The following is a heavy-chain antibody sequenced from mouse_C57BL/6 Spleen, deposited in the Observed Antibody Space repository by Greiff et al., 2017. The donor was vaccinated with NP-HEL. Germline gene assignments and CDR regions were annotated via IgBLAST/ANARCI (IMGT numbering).Heavy chain of an antibody. J-gene: IGHJ3*01. V-gene: IGHV14-4*01. CDR3: TRETGGGIAY. CDR1: GFNIKDDY. CDR2: IDPENGDT. Sequence: VQLKESGAELVRPGASVKLSCTASGFNIKDDYMHWVKQRPEQGLEWIGWIDPENGDTEYASKFQGKATITADTSSNTAYLQLSSLTSEDTAVYYCTRETGGGIAYWGQGTLVTVSA. D-gene: IGHD4-1*01.